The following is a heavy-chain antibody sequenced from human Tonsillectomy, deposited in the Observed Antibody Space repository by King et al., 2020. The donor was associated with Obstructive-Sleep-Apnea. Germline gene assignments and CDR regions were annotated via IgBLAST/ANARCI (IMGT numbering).Heavy chain of an antibody. Sequence: QLQESGPGLVKPSETLSLTCTVSGVSISGSDYYWGWIRQPPGKGLEWIGAVYYTGSTYFNPSLKSRLTISVDTSKNQFSLWLSSVTAADTAVYYCARKQWLAPFDYWGQGTLVTVSS. CDR3: ARKQWLAPFDY. CDR2: VYYTGST. V-gene: IGHV4-39*07. D-gene: IGHD6-19*01. J-gene: IGHJ4*02. CDR1: GVSISGSDYY.